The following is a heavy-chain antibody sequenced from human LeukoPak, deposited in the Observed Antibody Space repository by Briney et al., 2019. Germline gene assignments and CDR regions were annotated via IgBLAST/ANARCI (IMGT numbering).Heavy chain of an antibody. J-gene: IGHJ4*02. CDR2: ISYDGSNK. V-gene: IGHV3-30*18. CDR3: AKGSWTVDY. D-gene: IGHD3-10*01. Sequence: GRSLRLSCAASGFTFSSYGMHWVRQAPGQGLEWVAVISYDGSNKYYADSVKGRFTISRDNSKNTLYLQMNSLRAEDTAVYYCAKGSWTVDYWGQGTLVTVSS. CDR1: GFTFSSYG.